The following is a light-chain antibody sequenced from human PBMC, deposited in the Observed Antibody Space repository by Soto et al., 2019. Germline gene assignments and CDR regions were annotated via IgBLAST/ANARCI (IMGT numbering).Light chain of an antibody. V-gene: IGLV1-44*01. CDR1: SSNIGSNT. J-gene: IGLJ1*01. CDR3: AAWDDSLNGFYV. Sequence: VLTEPPSASGTPGQRVTISCSGSSSNIGSNTVNWYQQLPGTAPNLLIYSNNQRPSGVPDRFSGSKSGTSASLAISGLQSEDEADYYCAAWDDSLNGFYVFGTGTKVTVL. CDR2: SNN.